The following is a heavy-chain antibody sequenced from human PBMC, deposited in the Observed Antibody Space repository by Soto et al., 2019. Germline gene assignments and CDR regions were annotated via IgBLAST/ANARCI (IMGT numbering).Heavy chain of an antibody. V-gene: IGHV3-30-3*01. D-gene: IGHD6-19*01. Sequence: QVQLVESGGGVVQPGRSLRLSCAASGFTFSSYAMHWVRQAPGKGLEWVAVISYDGSNKYYADSVKGRSTTSRDNSKNTLYLQMNSLRAEDTAVYYCSRDLEVAVAGAWGQGTLVTVSS. CDR1: GFTFSSYA. J-gene: IGHJ5*02. CDR3: SRDLEVAVAGA. CDR2: ISYDGSNK.